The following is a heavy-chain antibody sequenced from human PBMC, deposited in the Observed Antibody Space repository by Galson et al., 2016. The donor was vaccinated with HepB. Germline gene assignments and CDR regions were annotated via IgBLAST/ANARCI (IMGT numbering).Heavy chain of an antibody. V-gene: IGHV5-51*01. CDR3: VRHRGDFDCTGSSCPSYYYYYYMDV. D-gene: IGHD2-8*02. CDR2: IYPGDFDT. CDR1: GCTFTNYW. Sequence: QSGAEVKKPGESLKISCKASGCTFTNYWIGWVRQMPGKGLEWMGVIYPGDFDTRYSPSFQRQVTISVERSVTTAYLQWDSLDASDTAMYYCVRHRGDFDCTGSSCPSYYYYYYMDVWGKGTTVTVSS. J-gene: IGHJ6*03.